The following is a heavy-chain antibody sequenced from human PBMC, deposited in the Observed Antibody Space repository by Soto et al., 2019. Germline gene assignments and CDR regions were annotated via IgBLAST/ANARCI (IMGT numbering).Heavy chain of an antibody. Sequence: QVQLVESGGGVVQPGRSLRLSCAASGFTFSSYGMHWVRQAPGKGLERVAVIWYDGSNKYYADSVKGRFTISRDNSKNTLYLQMNSLRAEDTAVYYCARGGSLRFLEVDYWGQGTLVTVSS. J-gene: IGHJ4*02. CDR2: IWYDGSNK. CDR3: ARGGSLRFLEVDY. V-gene: IGHV3-33*01. CDR1: GFTFSSYG. D-gene: IGHD3-3*01.